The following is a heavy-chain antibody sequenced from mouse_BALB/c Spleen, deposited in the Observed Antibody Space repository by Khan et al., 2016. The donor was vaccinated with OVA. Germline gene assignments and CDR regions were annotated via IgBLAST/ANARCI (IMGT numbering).Heavy chain of an antibody. CDR2: IYPNSGGA. Sequence: VQLQQSGPELVKPGASVKISCKASGYTFTDYNMDWVKQSHGKSLEWIGYIYPNSGGAGYNQKFKTKATLTVAISTSTAYMELRSLTSEDSAVYYCARSGYGSFGYWGQGTLVTVSA. V-gene: IGHV1S29*02. D-gene: IGHD1-2*01. J-gene: IGHJ3*01. CDR3: ARSGYGSFGY. CDR1: GYTFTDYN.